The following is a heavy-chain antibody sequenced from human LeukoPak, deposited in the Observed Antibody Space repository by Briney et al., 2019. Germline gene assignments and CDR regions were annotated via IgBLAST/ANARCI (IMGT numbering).Heavy chain of an antibody. D-gene: IGHD6-13*01. V-gene: IGHV3-48*03. CDR3: ARKTDRPGAVGRDRYFDL. CDR1: GFTFSGYE. CDR2: IRVGGGAM. Sequence: GGSLRLSCSASGFTFSGYEMISVRQAPGKGLEWVSYIRVGGGAMFYADSVKGRFTTSRDDPKNSLYLQMNSLRDDDTAIYYCARKTDRPGAVGRDRYFDLWGRGTLITVSS. J-gene: IGHJ2*01.